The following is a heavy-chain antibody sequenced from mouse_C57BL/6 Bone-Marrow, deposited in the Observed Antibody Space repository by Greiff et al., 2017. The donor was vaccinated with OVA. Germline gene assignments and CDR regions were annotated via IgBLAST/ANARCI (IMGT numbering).Heavy chain of an antibody. CDR1: GYTFTSYW. CDR3: ARFGALYYDYPWFAY. D-gene: IGHD2-4*01. J-gene: IGHJ3*01. CDR2: IDPSDSYT. Sequence: VQLQQPGAELVMPGASVKLSCKASGYTFTSYWMHWVKQRPGQGLEWIGEIDPSDSYTNYNQKFKGKSTLTVDKSSSTAYMQLSSLTSEDSAVYYCARFGALYYDYPWFAYWGQGTLVTVSA. V-gene: IGHV1-69*01.